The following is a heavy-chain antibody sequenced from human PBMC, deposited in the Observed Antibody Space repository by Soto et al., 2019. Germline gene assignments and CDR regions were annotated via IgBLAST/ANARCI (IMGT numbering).Heavy chain of an antibody. J-gene: IGHJ5*02. CDR2: ISAYNGNT. Sequence: QVQLVQSGAEVKKPGASVKVSCKVSGYTFTSYGISWVRQAPGQGLEWMGWISAYNGNTNYAQKLQGRVTMTIETSTSTAYMELRSLRSEDTAVYYCEHLMVRGVIITEHWFDPWGQGTLVTVSS. D-gene: IGHD3-10*01. V-gene: IGHV1-18*01. CDR1: GYTFTSYG. CDR3: EHLMVRGVIITEHWFDP.